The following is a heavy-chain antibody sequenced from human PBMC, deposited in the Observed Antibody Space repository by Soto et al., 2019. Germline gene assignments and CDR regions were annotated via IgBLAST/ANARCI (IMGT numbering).Heavy chain of an antibody. J-gene: IGHJ3*02. Sequence: QVQLQESGPGLVKPSQTLSLTCSVSGVSINSGGYYWSWIRHHPGKGLEWIGYIYYTGHTFYNASLKSRVAMSLDTSKIQFSPKLSSVTAADTAVYYCARGSQLERDALDIWGQGTMVTVS. CDR2: IYYTGHT. CDR3: ARGSQLERDALDI. V-gene: IGHV4-31*03. D-gene: IGHD1-1*01. CDR1: GVSINSGGYY.